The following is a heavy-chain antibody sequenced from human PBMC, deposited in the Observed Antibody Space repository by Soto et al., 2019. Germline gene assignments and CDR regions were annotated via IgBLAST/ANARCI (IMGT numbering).Heavy chain of an antibody. V-gene: IGHV3-33*01. Sequence: QVQLVESGGGVVQPGTSLRLSCAASGFTFSGHGMHWVRQAPGKGLEWMAVIWYDGSKKYYGDSVKGRFTISRDNSKNPVFLQMDSLRVEDTAVYYCARGRGGDYGGNSGYYDYWGQGTLVTVSS. J-gene: IGHJ4*02. CDR2: IWYDGSKK. D-gene: IGHD4-17*01. CDR1: GFTFSGHG. CDR3: ARGRGGDYGGNSGYYDY.